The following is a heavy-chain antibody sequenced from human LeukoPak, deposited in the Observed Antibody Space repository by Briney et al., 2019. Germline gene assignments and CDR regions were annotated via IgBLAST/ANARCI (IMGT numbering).Heavy chain of an antibody. CDR2: MYRSGTT. CDR3: AGLVGRYSSGLYYYYFDY. D-gene: IGHD3-22*01. Sequence: PSETLSLTCTVSGDSINSLDLWSWVRQPPGKGLEWIGEMYRSGTTHSNPSVKSRVTISIDKSKNQFFLNLSSVTAADTAVYYCAGLVGRYSSGLYYYYFDYWGQGTLVTVSS. CDR1: GDSINSLDL. J-gene: IGHJ4*02. V-gene: IGHV4-4*02.